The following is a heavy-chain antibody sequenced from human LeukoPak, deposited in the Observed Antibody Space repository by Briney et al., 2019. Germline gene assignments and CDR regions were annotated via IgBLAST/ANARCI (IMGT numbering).Heavy chain of an antibody. D-gene: IGHD5-24*01. CDR1: GYTFTSYA. V-gene: IGHV7-4-1*02. CDR3: ARGGSRVTTINILDY. J-gene: IGHJ4*02. CDR2: INTNTGNP. Sequence: GASVKVSCKASGYTFTSYAMNWVRQAPGQGLEWMGWINTNTGNPTYAQGFTGRFVFSLDTSVSTAYLQISSLKAEDTAVYYCARGGSRVTTINILDYWGQGTLVTVSS.